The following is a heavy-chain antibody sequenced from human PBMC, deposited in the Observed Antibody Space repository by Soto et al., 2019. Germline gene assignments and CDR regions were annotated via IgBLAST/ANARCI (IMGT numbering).Heavy chain of an antibody. CDR3: ARDYEDRSSFCSYAYGMDV. J-gene: IGHJ6*02. Sequence: GGSLRLSCAASGFTLSRYEMNWVRQAPGKGLEWVSYISTSGRTTYYADSVKGRFTISRDNAKNSVFLQMNSLRADDTAVYYCARDYEDRSSFCSYAYGMDVWGQGTTVTVSS. CDR1: GFTLSRYE. V-gene: IGHV3-48*03. CDR2: ISTSGRTT. D-gene: IGHD6-6*01.